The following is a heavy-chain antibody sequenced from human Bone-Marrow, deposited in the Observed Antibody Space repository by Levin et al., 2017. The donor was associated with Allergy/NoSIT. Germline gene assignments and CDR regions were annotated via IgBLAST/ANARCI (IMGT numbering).Heavy chain of an antibody. V-gene: IGHV4-59*01. J-gene: IGHJ2*01. CDR1: GGSIGSYY. D-gene: IGHD1-1*01. Sequence: TSETLSLTCNVSGGSIGSYYWSWIRQPPGKRLEWIGNIYYTGSTNYNPSLKSRVSISVDTSKNQFSLTLTSVTAADTAVYYCARGLATWYFDTWGRGTLVTVSS. CDR2: IYYTGST. CDR3: ARGLATWYFDT.